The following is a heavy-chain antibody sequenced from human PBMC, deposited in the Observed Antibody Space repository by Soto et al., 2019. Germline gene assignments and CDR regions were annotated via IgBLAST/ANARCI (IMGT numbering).Heavy chain of an antibody. CDR3: ARGGDAVTTHPWWKDKVGYYGMDV. Sequence: EVQLVESGGGLVKPGGSLRLSCAASGFTFSSYSMNWVRQAPGKGLEWVSSISSSSSYIYYADSVKGRFTISRDNAKNSRYRQMNSLRGEDTAGYYCARGGDAVTTHPWWKDKVGYYGMDVWGQGTTVTVSS. CDR2: ISSSSSYI. D-gene: IGHD4-17*01. V-gene: IGHV3-21*01. CDR1: GFTFSSYS. J-gene: IGHJ6*02.